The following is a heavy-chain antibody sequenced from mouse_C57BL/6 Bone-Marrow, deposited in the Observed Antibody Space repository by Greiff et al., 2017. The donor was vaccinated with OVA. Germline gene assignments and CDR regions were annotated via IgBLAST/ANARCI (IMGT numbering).Heavy chain of an antibody. V-gene: IGHV1-58*01. D-gene: IGHD2-1*01. CDR1: GYTFTSYG. CDR2: IYIGNGYT. Sequence: EVKLMESGAELVRPGSSVKMSCKTSGYTFTSYGINWVKQRPGQGLEWIGYIYIGNGYTEYNEKFKGKATLTSDTSSSTAYMQLSSLTSEDSAIYFCARSTLGNPLYFDVWGTGTTVTVSS. CDR3: ARSTLGNPLYFDV. J-gene: IGHJ1*03.